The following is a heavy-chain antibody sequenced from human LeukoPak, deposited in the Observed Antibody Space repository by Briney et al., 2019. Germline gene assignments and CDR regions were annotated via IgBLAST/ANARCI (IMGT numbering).Heavy chain of an antibody. Sequence: GASVKVSCTASGGTFSSYAISWVRQAPGQGLEWMGGIIPIFGTANYAQKFQGRVTITADESTSTAYMELSSLRSEDTAVYYCARDGYGDLAHSGYEPPFDYWGQGTLVTVSS. CDR1: GGTFSSYA. V-gene: IGHV1-69*13. CDR2: IIPIFGTA. D-gene: IGHD3-22*01. CDR3: ARDGYGDLAHSGYEPPFDY. J-gene: IGHJ4*02.